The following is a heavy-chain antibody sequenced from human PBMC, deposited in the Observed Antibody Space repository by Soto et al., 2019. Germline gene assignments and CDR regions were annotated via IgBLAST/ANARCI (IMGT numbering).Heavy chain of an antibody. D-gene: IGHD6-6*01. Sequence: ASVKVSCKASGGTFSSYAISWVRQAPGQGLEWMGGIIPIFGTANYAQKFQGRVTITEDESTSTAYMELSSLRSEDTAVYYCARASLYSSASYYYYYMDVWGKGTTVTVSS. J-gene: IGHJ6*03. CDR1: GGTFSSYA. V-gene: IGHV1-69*13. CDR3: ARASLYSSASYYYYYMDV. CDR2: IIPIFGTA.